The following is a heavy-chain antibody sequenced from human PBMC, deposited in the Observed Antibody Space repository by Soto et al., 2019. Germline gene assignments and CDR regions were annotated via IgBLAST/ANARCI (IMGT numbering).Heavy chain of an antibody. D-gene: IGHD5-12*01. Sequence: QVQLQESGPGLVKPSETLSLTCTVSGGSISSYYWSWIRQPPGKGLEWIGYIYYSGSTNYNPSLSSRVTISVDTSKNQFSLKLSSVTAADTAVYYCARQVVNSGQSGIYWYFDLWGRGTLVTVSS. CDR2: IYYSGST. CDR1: GGSISSYY. J-gene: IGHJ2*01. V-gene: IGHV4-59*08. CDR3: ARQVVNSGQSGIYWYFDL.